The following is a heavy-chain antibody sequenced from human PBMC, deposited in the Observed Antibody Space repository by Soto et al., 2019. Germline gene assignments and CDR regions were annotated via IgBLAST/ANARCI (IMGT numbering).Heavy chain of an antibody. V-gene: IGHV1-69*04. CDR1: GGSFSNYA. CDR2: IVPFVGIT. Sequence: QVQLVQSGAEVKKPGSSVKVSCKASGGSFSNYALNWVRQAPGQGLEWMGRIVPFVGITKYAQKFQGRVTLTADHSTTTAYMALSSLRSEDTAVYYCARDLGATNAYWGQGALVTVSS. D-gene: IGHD1-26*01. J-gene: IGHJ4*02. CDR3: ARDLGATNAY.